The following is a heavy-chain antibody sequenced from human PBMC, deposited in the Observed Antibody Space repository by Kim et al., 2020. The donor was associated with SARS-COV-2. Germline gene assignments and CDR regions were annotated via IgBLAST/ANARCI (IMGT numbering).Heavy chain of an antibody. CDR3: ARNESDRQIAEYFQH. CDR1: GGSISSYY. Sequence: SETLSLTCTVSGGSISSYYWSWIRQPPGKGLEWIGYIYYSGSTNYNPSLKSRVTISVDTSKNQFSLKLSSVTAADTAVYYCARNESDRQIAEYFQHWGQGTLVTVSS. D-gene: IGHD3-16*02. V-gene: IGHV4-59*08. CDR2: IYYSGST. J-gene: IGHJ1*01.